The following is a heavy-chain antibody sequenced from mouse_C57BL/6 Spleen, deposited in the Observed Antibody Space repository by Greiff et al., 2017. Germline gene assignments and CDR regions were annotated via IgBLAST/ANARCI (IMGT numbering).Heavy chain of an antibody. CDR1: GFTFSSYT. CDR3: ARQKDEGYAMDY. Sequence: EVKLVESGGGLVKPGGSLKLSCAASGFTFSSYTMSWVRQTPEKRLEWVATISGGGGNTYYPDSVKGRFTISRDNAKNTLYLQMSSLRSEDTALYYCARQKDEGYAMDYWGQGTSVTVAS. J-gene: IGHJ4*01. V-gene: IGHV5-9*01. CDR2: ISGGGGNT.